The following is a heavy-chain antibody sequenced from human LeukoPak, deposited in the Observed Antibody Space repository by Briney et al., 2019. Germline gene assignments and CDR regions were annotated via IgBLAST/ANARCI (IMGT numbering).Heavy chain of an antibody. J-gene: IGHJ4*02. CDR3: ARHLSGITGYTYGRGIDY. CDR2: ISGSGSTI. CDR1: GFTFSNYE. Sequence: GGSLRLSCAASGFTFSNYEMNWVRQAPGKGLEWVSYISGSGSTIYYADSVKGRFTISRDNAKTSLYLQMNSLRAEDTAVYYCARHLSGITGYTYGRGIDYWGQGTLVTVSS. D-gene: IGHD5-18*01. V-gene: IGHV3-48*03.